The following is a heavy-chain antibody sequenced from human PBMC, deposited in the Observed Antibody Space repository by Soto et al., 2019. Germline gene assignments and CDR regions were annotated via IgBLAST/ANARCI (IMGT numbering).Heavy chain of an antibody. V-gene: IGHV1-69*13. CDR2: IIPIFGTA. Sequence: SVKVSCKASGGTFSSYAISWVRQAPGQGLEWMGGIIPIFGTANYAQKFQGRVTITADESTSTAYMELSSLRSEDTAVYYCARDHETKELGVLQWLVSDDAFDIWGQGTMVTV. CDR1: GGTFSSYA. CDR3: ARDHETKELGVLQWLVSDDAFDI. D-gene: IGHD6-19*01. J-gene: IGHJ3*02.